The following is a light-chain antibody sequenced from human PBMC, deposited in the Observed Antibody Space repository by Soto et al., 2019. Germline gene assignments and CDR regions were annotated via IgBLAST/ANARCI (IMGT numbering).Light chain of an antibody. CDR1: QSVSIN. Sequence: EIVMTQSPATLSVSPGARAPLSCRASQSVSINLAWYPQKPGQPPRLLIYGASTRAAGIPARFSGSGSGTEFTLTITSLQSEDFAVYYCQQFHNWPRTFGQGTKVDIK. V-gene: IGKV3-15*01. CDR2: GAS. J-gene: IGKJ1*01. CDR3: QQFHNWPRT.